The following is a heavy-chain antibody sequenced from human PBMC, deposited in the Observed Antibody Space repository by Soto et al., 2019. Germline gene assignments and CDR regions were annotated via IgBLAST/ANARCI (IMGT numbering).Heavy chain of an antibody. J-gene: IGHJ4*02. Sequence: EVQLLESGGGLVQPGGSPRLSCAASGFTFSTFDMTWVRQPPRKGLEWVSLIRGSSGSTYYADSVKGRFTISKDISKNTLYLQMNSLRAEDTALYFCVKGAWLDYWGQGNMVTVSS. CDR2: IRGSSGST. CDR1: GFTFSTFD. CDR3: VKGAWLDY. V-gene: IGHV3-23*01.